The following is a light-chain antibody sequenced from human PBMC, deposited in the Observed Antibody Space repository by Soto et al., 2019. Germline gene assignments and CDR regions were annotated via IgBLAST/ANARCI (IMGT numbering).Light chain of an antibody. J-gene: IGLJ1*01. Sequence: QSALTQPPSASGSPGQSVTISCTATSGDVGGYNYVSWYQQHPGKAPKLMIYEVSKRPSGVPDRFSGSKSGNTASLTVSGLEAEDEADYYCSSYAGSNNYVFGTGPKLTVL. V-gene: IGLV2-8*01. CDR1: SGDVGGYNY. CDR2: EVS. CDR3: SSYAGSNNYV.